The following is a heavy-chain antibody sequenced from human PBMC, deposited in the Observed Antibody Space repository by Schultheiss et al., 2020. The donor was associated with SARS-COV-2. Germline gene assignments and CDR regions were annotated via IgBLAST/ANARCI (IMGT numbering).Heavy chain of an antibody. CDR1: GYTFTSYG. D-gene: IGHD2-15*01. J-gene: IGHJ4*02. CDR2: INPNSGGT. V-gene: IGHV1-2*02. Sequence: ASVKVSCKASGYTFTSYGISWVRQAPGQGLEWMGWINPNSGGTNYAQKFQGRVTMTRDTSISTAYMELSRLRSDDTAVYYCARDRGWYDPFDYWGQGTLVTVSS. CDR3: ARDRGWYDPFDY.